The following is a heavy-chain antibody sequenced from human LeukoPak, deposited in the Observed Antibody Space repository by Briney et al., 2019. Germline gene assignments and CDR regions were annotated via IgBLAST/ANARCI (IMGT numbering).Heavy chain of an antibody. J-gene: IGHJ1*01. Sequence: PGGSLRLSCAASGFTSSFYGMHWVRQAPGKGLEWVAVVWYDGSKKYYADSVKGRFTISRDNSKNTVYLQRNSLRVEDTAVYYCAGEEDLRELRGGREFFQYWGQGTLVTVSS. V-gene: IGHV3-33*01. CDR3: AGEEDLRELRGGREFFQY. CDR2: VWYDGSKK. CDR1: GFTSSFYG. D-gene: IGHD3-10*01.